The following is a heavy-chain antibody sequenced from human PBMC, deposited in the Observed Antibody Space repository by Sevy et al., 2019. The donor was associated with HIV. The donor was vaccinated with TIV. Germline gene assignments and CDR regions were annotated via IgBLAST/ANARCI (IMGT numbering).Heavy chain of an antibody. CDR1: GFTFSSYS. CDR2: ISSSSSYI. CDR3: VSEYCSSTSCWNY. D-gene: IGHD2-2*01. V-gene: IGHV3-21*01. Sequence: GGSLRLSCAASGFTFSSYSMNWVRQAPGKGLEWVSSISSSSSYIYYADSVKGRFTISRDNAKNSLYLQMNSLRAEDTAVYYCVSEYCSSTSCWNYWGQGTLVTVSS. J-gene: IGHJ4*02.